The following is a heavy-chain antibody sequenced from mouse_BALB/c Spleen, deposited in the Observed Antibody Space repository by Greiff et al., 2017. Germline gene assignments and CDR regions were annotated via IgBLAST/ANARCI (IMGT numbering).Heavy chain of an antibody. CDR2: ISDGGSYT. V-gene: IGHV5-4*02. CDR1: GFTFSDYY. CDR3: ARGYYGNWGFAY. D-gene: IGHD2-1*01. Sequence: EVQGVESGGGLVKPGGSLKLSCAASGFTFSDYYMYWVRQTPEKRLEWVATISDGGSYTYYPDSVKGRFTISRDNAKNNLYLQMSSLKSEDTAMYYCARGYYGNWGFAYWGQGTLVTVSA. J-gene: IGHJ3*01.